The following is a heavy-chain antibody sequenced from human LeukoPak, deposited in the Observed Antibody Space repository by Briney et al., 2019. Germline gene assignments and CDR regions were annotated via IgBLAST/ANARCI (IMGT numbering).Heavy chain of an antibody. CDR2: IYPGDSDA. CDR3: ARLLWFGEGRGFDI. V-gene: IGHV5-51*01. J-gene: IGHJ3*02. Sequence: GESLKISCKGSGHSFTNYWIGWVRQMTGKGLEWIGIIYPGDSDARYSPSFQGQVTISADKSISTDYLQWSSLKASDTAMYYCARLLWFGEGRGFDIWGQGTMVTVSS. CDR1: GHSFTNYW. D-gene: IGHD3-10*01.